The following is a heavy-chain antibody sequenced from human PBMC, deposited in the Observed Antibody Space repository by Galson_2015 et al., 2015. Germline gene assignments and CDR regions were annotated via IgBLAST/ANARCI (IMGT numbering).Heavy chain of an antibody. CDR3: AREDDSSGYYKKLDY. D-gene: IGHD3-22*01. CDR1: GFTFSSYG. Sequence: SLRLSCAASGFTFSSYGMHWVRQAPGKGLEWVAVIWYDGSNKYYADSVKGRFTISRDNSKNTLYLQMNSLRAEDTAVYYCAREDDSSGYYKKLDYWGQGTLVTVSS. V-gene: IGHV3-33*01. CDR2: IWYDGSNK. J-gene: IGHJ4*02.